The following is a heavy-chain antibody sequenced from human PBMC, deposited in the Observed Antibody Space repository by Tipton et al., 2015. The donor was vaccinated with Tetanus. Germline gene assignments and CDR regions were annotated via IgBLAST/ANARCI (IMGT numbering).Heavy chain of an antibody. CDR3: AREADCSGGSCFSGDFDN. D-gene: IGHD2-15*01. CDR1: GFIFSSYG. CDR2: SWYDGTDK. V-gene: IGHV3-33*01. Sequence: TASGFIFSSYGIHWVRQAPGKGLAWVAVSWYDGTDKYYADSVKGRFTISRDNSKNTLYLQMNSLRAEDTAVYYCAREADCSGGSCFSGDFDNWGQGTQVTVSS. J-gene: IGHJ4*02.